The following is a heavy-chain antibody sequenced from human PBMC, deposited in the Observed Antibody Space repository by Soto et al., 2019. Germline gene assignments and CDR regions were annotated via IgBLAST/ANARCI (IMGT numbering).Heavy chain of an antibody. CDR1: SISTYY. V-gene: IGHV4-59*01. J-gene: IGHJ4*02. CDR2: IYYMGRT. Sequence: QVQLQESGPGLVKPSETLSLTCTVDSISTYYWNWIRQSTGKGLEWIGYIYYMGRTNYNPSLRSRVTMSLDTSRNQFSLKLRSVTAADTAVYYCARDPVGVTHFEYWGQGALVTVSS. CDR3: ARDPVGVTHFEY. D-gene: IGHD1-26*01.